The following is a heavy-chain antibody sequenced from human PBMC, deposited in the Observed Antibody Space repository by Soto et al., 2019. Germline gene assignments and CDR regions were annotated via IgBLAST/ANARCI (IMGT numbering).Heavy chain of an antibody. V-gene: IGHV4-34*01. CDR1: GVSFSGYY. D-gene: IGHD3-16*01. J-gene: IGHJ3*01. CDR2: INHSGGT. Sequence: TSETLSLTCAVYGVSFSGYYWTWIRQPPGTGLEWIGEINHSGGTNYNPSLKSRVTISVDTSKNQFSLKLTSVTAADTAVYYCASGKDYLWGKYDDSFDVWGQGTMVTVS. CDR3: ASGKDYLWGKYDDSFDV.